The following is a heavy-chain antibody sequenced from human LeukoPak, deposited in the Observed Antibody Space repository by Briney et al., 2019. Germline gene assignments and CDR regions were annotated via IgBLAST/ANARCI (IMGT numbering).Heavy chain of an antibody. CDR1: GGSISSYY. V-gene: IGHV4-59*01. CDR3: ARDRGVRGVMGYYYYGMDV. Sequence: SETLSLTCTVSGGSISSYYWSWIRQPPGKGLEWIGYIYYSGSTNYNPSPKSRVTISVHTSKNQFSLKLSSVTAADTAVYYCARDRGVRGVMGYYYYGMDVWGQGTTVTVSS. D-gene: IGHD3-10*01. J-gene: IGHJ6*02. CDR2: IYYSGST.